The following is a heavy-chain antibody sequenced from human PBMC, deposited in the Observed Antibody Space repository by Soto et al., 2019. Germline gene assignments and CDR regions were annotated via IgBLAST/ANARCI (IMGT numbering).Heavy chain of an antibody. CDR2: TYYRSKWYN. V-gene: IGHV6-1*01. D-gene: IGHD6-13*01. CDR1: GDSVSSNSAA. CDR3: ARDAYGLSSSWYYGWFDP. J-gene: IGHJ5*02. Sequence: PSQTLSLTCAISGDSVSSNSAAWNWIRQSPSRGLEWLGRTYYRSKWYNDYAVSVKSRITINPDTSKNQFSLQLNSVTPEDTAVYYRARDAYGLSSSWYYGWFDPWGQGTLVTVSS.